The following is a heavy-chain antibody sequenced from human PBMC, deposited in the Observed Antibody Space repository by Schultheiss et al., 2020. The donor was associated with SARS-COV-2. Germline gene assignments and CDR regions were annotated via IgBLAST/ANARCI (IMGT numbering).Heavy chain of an antibody. CDR2: ISYSGTLI. J-gene: IGHJ4*02. D-gene: IGHD3-9*01. Sequence: GGSLRLSCAPSGFTFAGYALRWVRQAPGKGLEWISYISYSGTLIYYADSVQGRFTISRDIAKNSLYLQMNSLRDEDTAIYYCATDRDWAFDYWGQGTLVTVSS. CDR3: ATDRDWAFDY. CDR1: GFTFAGYA. V-gene: IGHV3-48*02.